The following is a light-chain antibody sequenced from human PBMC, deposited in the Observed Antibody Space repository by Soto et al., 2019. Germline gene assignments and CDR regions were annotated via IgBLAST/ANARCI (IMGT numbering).Light chain of an antibody. Sequence: DIQMTQSPSSLSASVGDRVTITCRASQDISRFLNWYQQKPGKAPKVLIYAAPNLESGVPSRFSGSGSWTDFSLTISSLQAGDFATYFCQETFTTPYTFGQGTKLEIK. J-gene: IGKJ2*01. CDR3: QETFTTPYT. V-gene: IGKV1-39*01. CDR2: AAP. CDR1: QDISRF.